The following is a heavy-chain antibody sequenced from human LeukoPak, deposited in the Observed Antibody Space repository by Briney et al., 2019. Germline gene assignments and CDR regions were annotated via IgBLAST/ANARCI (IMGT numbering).Heavy chain of an antibody. V-gene: IGHV3-23*01. CDR3: ARDKYSSSWYEIDY. D-gene: IGHD6-13*01. CDR2: INRDSGST. Sequence: GGSLRLSCAASGFPFNNFAMSWVRQAPGKGLEWVSAINRDSGSTYYADSVRGRFTISRDNAKNSLYLQMNSLRAEDTAVYYCARDKYSSSWYEIDYWGQGTLVTVSS. CDR1: GFPFNNFA. J-gene: IGHJ4*02.